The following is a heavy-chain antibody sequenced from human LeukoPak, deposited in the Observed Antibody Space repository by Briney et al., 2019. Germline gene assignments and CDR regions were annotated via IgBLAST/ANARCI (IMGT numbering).Heavy chain of an antibody. D-gene: IGHD4-23*01. V-gene: IGHV4-4*07. CDR3: ARLYGDGGPLYYFDY. CDR2: IFGSGST. CDR1: GGSINTYY. Sequence: SETLSLTCTVSGGSINTYYWSWIRQPAGEGLECIGRIFGSGSTNYNPSLKSRVTMSVDTFKNQFSLRLRSVTAADTAVYYCARLYGDGGPLYYFDYWGQGALVTVSS. J-gene: IGHJ4*02.